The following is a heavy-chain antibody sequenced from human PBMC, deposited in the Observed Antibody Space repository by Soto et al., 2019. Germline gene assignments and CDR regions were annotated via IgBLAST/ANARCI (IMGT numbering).Heavy chain of an antibody. CDR1: GYTFTSYG. D-gene: IGHD3-10*01. Sequence: QVQLVQSGAEVKKPGASVKVSCKASGYTFTSYGISWVRQAPGQGLEWMGWISTYNGNTKYAQKLQGRVTMTTDTSTSTAYMELRGQRSNDTAVFYGAREMVRGVGSDYWGQGTLVTVSS. CDR3: AREMVRGVGSDY. CDR2: ISTYNGNT. J-gene: IGHJ4*02. V-gene: IGHV1-18*01.